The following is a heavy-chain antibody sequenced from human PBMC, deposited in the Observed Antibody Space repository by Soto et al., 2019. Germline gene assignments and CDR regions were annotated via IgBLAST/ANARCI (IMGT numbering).Heavy chain of an antibody. D-gene: IGHD6-19*01. J-gene: IGHJ4*02. CDR3: ARGVDSAVADKVLFDY. CDR1: GYTFTGYY. V-gene: IGHV1-2*04. Sequence: ASVRVSCKASGYTFTGYYMHWVRQAPGQGLEWMGWINPNSGGTNYAQKFQGWVTMTRDTSISTAYMELSRLRSDDTAVYYCARGVDSAVADKVLFDYWGQGTLVTVSS. CDR2: INPNSGGT.